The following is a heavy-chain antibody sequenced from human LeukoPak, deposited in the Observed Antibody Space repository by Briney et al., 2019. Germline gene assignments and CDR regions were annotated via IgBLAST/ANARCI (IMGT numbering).Heavy chain of an antibody. CDR3: ARDIRTYYYDSSGTNMDV. V-gene: IGHV1-18*01. CDR2: ISAYNGNT. CDR1: GYTFTSYG. J-gene: IGHJ6*03. Sequence: GASVKVSCKASGYTFTSYGISWVRQAPGQGLEWMGWISAYNGNTNYAQKLQGRVTMSTDTSTSTAYMELRSLRSDDTAVYYCARDIRTYYYDSSGTNMDVWGKGTTVTVSS. D-gene: IGHD3-22*01.